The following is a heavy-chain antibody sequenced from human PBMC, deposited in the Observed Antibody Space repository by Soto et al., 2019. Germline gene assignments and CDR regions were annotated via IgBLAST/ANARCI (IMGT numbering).Heavy chain of an antibody. CDR2: IIPIFGTA. CDR3: ARGGAGYDSSGYYSGGFDY. D-gene: IGHD3-22*01. V-gene: IGHV1-69*12. CDR1: GGTFSNYA. J-gene: IGHJ4*02. Sequence: QVQLVQSGAEVKKPGSSVKVSCKASGGTFSNYAITWVRQAPGQGLEWMGGIIPIFGTANYAQKFQGRVTITADESTSTAYMELSSLRSEDTAVYYCARGGAGYDSSGYYSGGFDYWGQGTLVTVSS.